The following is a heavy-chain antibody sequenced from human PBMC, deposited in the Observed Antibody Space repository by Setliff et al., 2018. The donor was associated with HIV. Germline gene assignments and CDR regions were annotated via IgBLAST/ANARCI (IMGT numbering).Heavy chain of an antibody. V-gene: IGHV1-18*01. D-gene: IGHD6-19*01. J-gene: IGHJ3*01. CDR3: ARVPYRSAWFSGGHDAFDV. Sequence: ASVKVSCKASGYSFARYGLSWVRRAPGQGLEWMGWISGYNGNTKYVQNLQGRVTMSTDTSTSTVYMELRSLRSDDTAVYYCARVPYRSAWFSGGHDAFDVWGQGTMVTVSS. CDR1: GYSFARYG. CDR2: ISGYNGNT.